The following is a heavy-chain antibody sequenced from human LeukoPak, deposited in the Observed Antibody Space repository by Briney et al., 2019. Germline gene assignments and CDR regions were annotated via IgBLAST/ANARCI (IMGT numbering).Heavy chain of an antibody. CDR3: ARDVFSVAGKDAFDI. V-gene: IGHV3-11*06. CDR1: GFTFSDYY. Sequence: GGSLRLSCAASGFTFSDYYMSWIRQAPGKGLEWVSYISSSSYTNYADSVKGRFTISRDNAKNSLYLQMNSLRAEDTAVYYCARDVFSVAGKDAFDIWGQGTMVTVSS. D-gene: IGHD6-19*01. J-gene: IGHJ3*02. CDR2: ISSSSYT.